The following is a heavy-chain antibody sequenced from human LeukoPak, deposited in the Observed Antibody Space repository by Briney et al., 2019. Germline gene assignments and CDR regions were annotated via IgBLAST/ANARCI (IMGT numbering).Heavy chain of an antibody. CDR1: GGSFSGYY. V-gene: IGHV4-34*01. Sequence: SETLSLTCAVYGGSFSGYYWSWIRQPPGKGLEWIGEINHSGGTNYNPSLKSRVTISVDTSKNQFSLKLSSVTAADTAVYYCARGRWGARGSRGFGYWGQGTLVTVSS. CDR3: ARGRWGARGSRGFGY. D-gene: IGHD1-26*01. J-gene: IGHJ4*02. CDR2: INHSGGT.